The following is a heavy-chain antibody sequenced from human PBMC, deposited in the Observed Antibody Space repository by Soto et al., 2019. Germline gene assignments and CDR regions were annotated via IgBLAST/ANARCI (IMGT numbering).Heavy chain of an antibody. D-gene: IGHD4-17*01. CDR1: GGSISSSSYY. CDR2: IYYSGST. J-gene: IGHJ5*02. CDR3: ARQYYADRPNRFDP. Sequence: SETLSLTCTVSGGSISSSSYYWGWIRQPPGKGLEWIGSIYYSGSTYYNPSLKSRVTISVDTSKNQFSLKLSSVTAADTAVYYCARQYYADRPNRFDPWGQGTLVTVSS. V-gene: IGHV4-39*01.